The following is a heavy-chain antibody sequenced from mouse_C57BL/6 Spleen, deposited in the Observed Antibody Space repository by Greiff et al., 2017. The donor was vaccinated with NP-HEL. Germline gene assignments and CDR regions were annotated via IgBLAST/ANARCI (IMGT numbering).Heavy chain of an antibody. D-gene: IGHD1-1*01. V-gene: IGHV1-7*01. CDR2: INPSRGYA. CDR3: AIYGSIYAMED. J-gene: IGHJ4*01. Sequence: QVQLQQPGAELAKPGASVKLSCKASGYTFNSSWMHWVKQRPGQGLDWIRHINPSRGYAKYNQKLKDKATLTAANTASTAYMQLTSVPTAASAVPYLAIYGSIYAMEDVGQGTSDTVSP. CDR1: GYTFNSSW.